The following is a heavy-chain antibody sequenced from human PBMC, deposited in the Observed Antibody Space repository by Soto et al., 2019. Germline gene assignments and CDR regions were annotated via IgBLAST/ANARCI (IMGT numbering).Heavy chain of an antibody. V-gene: IGHV1-2*02. CDR2: INPNSGGT. CDR1: GYTFSAYY. J-gene: IGHJ4*01. CDR3: XXXXXXXXXDY. Sequence: QEQLVQSGAEEKKPGASVKVSCKASGYTFSAYYMHWVRQAPGQGLEWMGWINPNSGGTKYAQKFQGRXXXTRDTXMTXXSMELXXXXSXXXXXXXXXXXXXXXXXDY.